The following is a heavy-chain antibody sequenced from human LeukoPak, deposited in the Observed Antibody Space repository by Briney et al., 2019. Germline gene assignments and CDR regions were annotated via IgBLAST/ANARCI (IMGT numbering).Heavy chain of an antibody. V-gene: IGHV4-30-2*01. Sequence: SETLSLTCAVSGGSISSGGYSWSWIRQPPGKGLEWIGYIYHSGSTYYNPSLKSRVTMSVDRSKNQFSLKLSSVTAADTAVYYCARGGTSRYTNWFDPWGQGTLVTVSS. CDR2: IYHSGST. J-gene: IGHJ5*02. D-gene: IGHD1-1*01. CDR1: GGSISSGGYS. CDR3: ARGGTSRYTNWFDP.